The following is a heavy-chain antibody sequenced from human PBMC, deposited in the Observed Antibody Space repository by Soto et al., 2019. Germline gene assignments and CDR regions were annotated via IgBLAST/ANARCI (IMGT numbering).Heavy chain of an antibody. J-gene: IGHJ5*02. CDR2: IWYDGSNK. V-gene: IGHV3-33*01. D-gene: IGHD3-3*01. Sequence: GGSLRLYCAASGFTFRNYGMHWVRQAPGKWLEWVAIIWYDGSNKYYADSVKGRFTISRDNAKNSLYLQMNSLRAEDTAVYYCARDRPDYDFWSGSGWFDPWGQGALVTVSS. CDR3: ARDRPDYDFWSGSGWFDP. CDR1: GFTFRNYG.